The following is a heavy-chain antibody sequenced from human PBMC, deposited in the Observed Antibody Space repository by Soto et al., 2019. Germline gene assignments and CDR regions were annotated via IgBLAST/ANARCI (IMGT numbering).Heavy chain of an antibody. V-gene: IGHV3-53*04. CDR1: GFTVSSYS. CDR2: IYSGGGT. D-gene: IGHD3-16*01. CDR3: ARDYGPPYGMDV. J-gene: IGHJ6*02. Sequence: EVQLVESGGGLVQPGGSLRLSCAASGFTVSSYSMSWVRQAPGRGLEWVSVIYSGGGTYYADSVKGRFTISRHNSKNPLYLQMNSLRPEDTAVYYCARDYGPPYGMDVWGQGTTVTVSS.